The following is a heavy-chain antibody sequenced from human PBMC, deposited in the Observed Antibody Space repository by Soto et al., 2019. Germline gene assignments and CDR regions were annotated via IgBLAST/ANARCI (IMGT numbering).Heavy chain of an antibody. V-gene: IGHV4-34*01. CDR3: ARARFDSWSHIYYGLDV. CDR1: GGSFSAYS. D-gene: IGHD3-3*01. Sequence: SETLSLTCGVYGGSFSAYSWTWLRQSPGKGLEWIGEITHGGSTDYNPALKSRLVMTVDTSKNQFSLRVTSVTAADAAVYFCARARFDSWSHIYYGLDVWGQGTTVTVSS. CDR2: ITHGGST. J-gene: IGHJ6*02.